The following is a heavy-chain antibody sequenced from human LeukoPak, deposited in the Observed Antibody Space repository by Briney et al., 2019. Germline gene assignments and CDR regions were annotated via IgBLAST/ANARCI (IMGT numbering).Heavy chain of an antibody. CDR2: ISGSGGST. D-gene: IGHD2-15*01. Sequence: GGSLRLSCAASGFTFSSYAMSWVRQAPGKGLEWVSAISGSGGSTYYADSVKGRFTIPRDNSKNTLYLQMNSLRAEDTAVYYCAKQVTGYCSGGSCPTIDYWGQGTLVTVSS. V-gene: IGHV3-23*01. CDR1: GFTFSSYA. CDR3: AKQVTGYCSGGSCPTIDY. J-gene: IGHJ4*02.